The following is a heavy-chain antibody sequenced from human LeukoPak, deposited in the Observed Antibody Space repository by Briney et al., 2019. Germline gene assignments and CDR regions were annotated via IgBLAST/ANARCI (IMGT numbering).Heavy chain of an antibody. CDR1: GFTFSSYW. Sequence: GGSLRLSCAASGFTFSSYWMSWVRQAPGKGLEWVANIKQDGSEKYYVDSVKGRFTISRDNAKNSLYLQMNSLRAEDTAVYYCARDHSSSWYVAFDYWGQGTLVTVSS. CDR3: ARDHSSSWYVAFDY. J-gene: IGHJ4*02. CDR2: IKQDGSEK. D-gene: IGHD6-13*01. V-gene: IGHV3-7*01.